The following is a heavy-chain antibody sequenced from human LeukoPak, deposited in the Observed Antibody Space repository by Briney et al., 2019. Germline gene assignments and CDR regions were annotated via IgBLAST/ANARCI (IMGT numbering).Heavy chain of an antibody. CDR3: ARDGYYDSSGYYLNY. Sequence: GGSLRLSCAASGFTFSSYWMSWVRQAPGKGLEWVANIKQDGSEKYYVDSVKGRLTISRGNAKNSLYLQMNSLRAEDTAVYYCARDGYYDSSGYYLNYWGQGTLVTVSS. V-gene: IGHV3-7*01. CDR2: IKQDGSEK. CDR1: GFTFSSYW. J-gene: IGHJ4*02. D-gene: IGHD3-22*01.